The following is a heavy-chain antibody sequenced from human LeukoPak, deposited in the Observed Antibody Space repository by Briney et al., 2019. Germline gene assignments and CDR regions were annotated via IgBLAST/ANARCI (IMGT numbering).Heavy chain of an antibody. V-gene: IGHV3-30*02. Sequence: GGSLRLSCAASGFTFSSYGMHWVRQAPGKGLEGVGFIRYDGSNKYYADSVKGRFTISRDNSKNTLYLQMNSLRAEDTAVYYCAKSVRIAAAGTTVGLDYWGQGTLVTVSS. D-gene: IGHD6-13*01. CDR3: AKSVRIAAAGTTVGLDY. CDR1: GFTFSSYG. CDR2: IRYDGSNK. J-gene: IGHJ4*02.